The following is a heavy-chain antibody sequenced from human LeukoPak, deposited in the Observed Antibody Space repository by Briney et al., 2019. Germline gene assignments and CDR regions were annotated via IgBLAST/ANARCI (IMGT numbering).Heavy chain of an antibody. V-gene: IGHV4-39*01. CDR1: GGSISSSSYY. CDR2: IYYSGST. Sequence: SETLSLTCTVSGGSISSSSYYWGWIRQPPGKGLEWIGSIYYSGSTYYNPSLKSRVTISVDTSKNQFSLKLSSVTAADTAVYYCARLLLPTQGGAVGYWGQGTLATVSS. D-gene: IGHD3-22*01. J-gene: IGHJ4*02. CDR3: ARLLLPTQGGAVGY.